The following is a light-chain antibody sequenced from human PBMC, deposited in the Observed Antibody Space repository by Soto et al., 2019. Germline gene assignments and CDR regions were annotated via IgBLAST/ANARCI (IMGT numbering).Light chain of an antibody. CDR3: QQYKDWPTT. J-gene: IGKJ1*01. Sequence: EIVMTQSPATLSVAPGERATLSCRASQSVGSTVAWYQQKPGHAPRLLMFGAYDRATGIPVRFSGSGSGTEFTLTISSLQSEDFAVYYCQQYKDWPTTFGQGTKVDIK. V-gene: IGKV3-15*01. CDR2: GAY. CDR1: QSVGST.